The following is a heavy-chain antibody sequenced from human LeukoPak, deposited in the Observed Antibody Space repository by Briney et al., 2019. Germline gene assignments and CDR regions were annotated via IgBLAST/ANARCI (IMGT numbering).Heavy chain of an antibody. J-gene: IGHJ4*02. CDR2: IHYRLPT. CDR1: GVSISGTNYY. V-gene: IGHV4-39*01. D-gene: IGHD5-24*01. CDR3: ARHEEEDGYNAKTPDY. Sequence: PSETLSLTCDVSGVSISGTNYYWGWIRQPPGMGLEWIGSIHYRLPTFYNPLLKSRVTISVDTSKNQISLRLRSVTAADTAVYYCARHEEEDGYNAKTPDYWGQGTLVTVPS.